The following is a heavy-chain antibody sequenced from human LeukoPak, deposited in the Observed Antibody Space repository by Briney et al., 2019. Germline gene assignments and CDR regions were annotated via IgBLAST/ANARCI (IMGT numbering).Heavy chain of an antibody. CDR3: AWSHSGYEPQFDY. CDR2: IRYDGSNK. J-gene: IGHJ4*02. CDR1: GSTFSSYG. V-gene: IGHV3-30*02. Sequence: GSLRLSCAASGSTFSSYGMHWVRQAPGKGLEWVAFIRYDGSNKYYADSVKGRFTISRDNSKNTLYLQMNSLRAEDTAVYYCAWSHSGYEPQFDYWGQGTLVTVSS. D-gene: IGHD5-12*01.